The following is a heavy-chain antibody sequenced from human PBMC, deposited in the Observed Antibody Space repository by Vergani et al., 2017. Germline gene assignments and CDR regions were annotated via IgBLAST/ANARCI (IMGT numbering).Heavy chain of an antibody. CDR1: GFTFSSYA. V-gene: IGHV3-30-3*02. CDR3: AKEVGAYCGGDCYYDY. J-gene: IGHJ4*02. CDR2: ISYDGSNK. Sequence: QVQLVESGGGVVQPGRSLRLSCAASGFTFSSYAMHWVRQAPGKGLEWVAVISYDGSNKYYADSVKGRFTISRDNSKNTLYLQMNSLRAEDTAVYYCAKEVGAYCGGDCYYDYWGQGTLVTVSS. D-gene: IGHD2-21*02.